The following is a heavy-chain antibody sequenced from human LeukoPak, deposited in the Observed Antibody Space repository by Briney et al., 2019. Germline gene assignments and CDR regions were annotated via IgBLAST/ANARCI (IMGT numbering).Heavy chain of an antibody. CDR3: ASCNSSSWYGWFDP. V-gene: IGHV4-34*01. J-gene: IGHJ5*02. CDR1: GGSFSGYY. D-gene: IGHD6-13*01. CDR2: INHSGST. Sequence: SETLSLTCAVYGGSFSGYYWSWIRQPPGKGLEWIGEINHSGSTNYNPSLKSRVTISVDTSKNQFSLKLSSATAADTAVYYCASCNSSSWYGWFDPWGQGTLVTVSS.